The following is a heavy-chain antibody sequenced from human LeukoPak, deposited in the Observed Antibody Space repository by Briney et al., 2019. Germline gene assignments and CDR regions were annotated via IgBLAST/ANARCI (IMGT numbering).Heavy chain of an antibody. Sequence: GGSLRLSCAASGFTFSSYAMHWVRQAPGKGLEYVSAISSNGGSTYYANSVKGRFTISRDNSKNTLYLQTGSLRAEDMAVYYCARGLPRPLGYCSGGSCDGWFDPWGQGTLVTVSS. CDR2: ISSNGGST. D-gene: IGHD2-15*01. J-gene: IGHJ5*02. CDR1: GFTFSSYA. CDR3: ARGLPRPLGYCSGGSCDGWFDP. V-gene: IGHV3-64*01.